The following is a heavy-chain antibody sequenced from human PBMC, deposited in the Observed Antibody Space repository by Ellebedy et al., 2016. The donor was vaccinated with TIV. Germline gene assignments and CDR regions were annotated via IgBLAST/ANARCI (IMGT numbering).Heavy chain of an antibody. CDR1: GYTLTELS. D-gene: IGHD3-10*01. V-gene: IGHV1-24*01. CDR3: ARIYGSGSYYGY. CDR2: FDPEDGET. Sequence: ASVKVSXKVSGYTLTELSMHWVRQAPGKGLEWMGGFDPEDGETIYAQKFQGRVTMTEDTSTDTAYMELSSLRSEDTAVYYCARIYGSGSYYGYWGQGTLVTVSS. J-gene: IGHJ4*02.